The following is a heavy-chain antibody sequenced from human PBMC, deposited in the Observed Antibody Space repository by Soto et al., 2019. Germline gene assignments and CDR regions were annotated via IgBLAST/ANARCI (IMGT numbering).Heavy chain of an antibody. D-gene: IGHD6-13*01. V-gene: IGHV3-11*01. Sequence: QVQLVESGGGLVTPGGSLRLSCAASAFTFSDYYMTWSRHAPGKGLEWVSYITSRGTTVYYADSVKGRFTISRDNTKNSLYLQMHSLRAEDTAVYYCARGSKGSSWFSASYRFDSWGQGTLVTVSS. J-gene: IGHJ4*02. CDR1: AFTFSDYY. CDR2: ITSRGTTV. CDR3: ARGSKGSSWFSASYRFDS.